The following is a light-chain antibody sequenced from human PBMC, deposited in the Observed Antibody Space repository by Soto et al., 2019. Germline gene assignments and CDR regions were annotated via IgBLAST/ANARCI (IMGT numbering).Light chain of an antibody. CDR1: SSDVGGYNY. V-gene: IGLV2-8*01. CDR2: EVN. CDR3: TSYAGGNHV. Sequence: QSALTQPPSASGSPGQSVTISCTGASSDVGGYNYVSWYQQHPGKDPKLMVYEVNNRPTGVPDRFSGSKSGNTDSLTVSRLPPEDAADYYCTSYAGGNHVFGTGTELTVL. J-gene: IGLJ1*01.